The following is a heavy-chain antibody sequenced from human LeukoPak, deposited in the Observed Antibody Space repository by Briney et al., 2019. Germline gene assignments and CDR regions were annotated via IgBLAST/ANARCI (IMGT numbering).Heavy chain of an antibody. CDR1: GVTFCSYA. D-gene: IGHD5-24*01. V-gene: IGHV3-30-3*01. J-gene: IGHJ4*02. CDR3: VSGNMATSTEIDY. CDR2: ISYDGSNK. Sequence: GWSLSLSCAASGVTFCSYAMGGVRQAPGKGVEPVAVISYDGSNKYYADSVKGRFTISRDNSKNTLYLQMNSLRAEDTAVYYCVSGNMATSTEIDYWGQGTLVTVSS.